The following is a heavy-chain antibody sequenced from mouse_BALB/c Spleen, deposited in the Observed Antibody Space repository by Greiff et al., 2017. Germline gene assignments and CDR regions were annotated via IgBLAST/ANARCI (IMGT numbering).Heavy chain of an antibody. CDR1: GYSITSDYA. CDR3: ARSGVRRKAWFAY. D-gene: IGHD2-14*01. CDR2: ISYSGST. J-gene: IGHJ3*01. Sequence: EVKLMESGPGLVKPSQSLSLTCTVTGYSITSDYAWNWIRQFPGNKLEWMGYISYSGSTSYNPSLKSRISITRDTSKNQFFLQLNSVTTEDTATYYCARSGVRRKAWFAYWGQGTLVTVSA. V-gene: IGHV3-2*02.